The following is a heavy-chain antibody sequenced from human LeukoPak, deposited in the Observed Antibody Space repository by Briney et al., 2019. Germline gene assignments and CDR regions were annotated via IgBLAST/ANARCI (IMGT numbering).Heavy chain of an antibody. D-gene: IGHD3-16*01. Sequence: PGGSLRLSCAASGFTFDDYGMSWVRQAPGKGLGWVSGINWNGGSTGYADSVKGRFTISRDNAKNSLYLQMNSLRAEDTALYYCARTGGSYYYYMDVWGKGTTVTVSS. J-gene: IGHJ6*03. CDR3: ARTGGSYYYYMDV. CDR1: GFTFDDYG. CDR2: INWNGGST. V-gene: IGHV3-20*04.